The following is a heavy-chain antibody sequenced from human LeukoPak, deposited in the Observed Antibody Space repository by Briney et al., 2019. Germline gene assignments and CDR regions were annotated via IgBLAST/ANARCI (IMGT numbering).Heavy chain of an antibody. CDR1: GGSISSSDYF. Sequence: SQTLSLTCTVSGGSISSSDYFWTWIRQPPGTGLEWIGYIIYSGNTYYNPSLKSRVTMSLDKSKNQFSLKLRSVTAADTAIYYCARDGDFYYAMDVWGQGTTVTVSS. D-gene: IGHD3-16*01. CDR2: IIYSGNT. J-gene: IGHJ6*02. CDR3: ARDGDFYYAMDV. V-gene: IGHV4-30-4*01.